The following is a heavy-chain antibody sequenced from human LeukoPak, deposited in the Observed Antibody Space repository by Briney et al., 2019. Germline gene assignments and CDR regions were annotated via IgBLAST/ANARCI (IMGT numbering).Heavy chain of an antibody. CDR2: IHYSGAT. V-gene: IGHV4-59*12. Sequence: SETLSLTCTVSGDSISGYFWSWIRQTPGKGLEWIGYIHYSGATNYNPSLKSRVTMSVDTSKDQFSLKLSSVNAADTAVYYCARETSDLYYYYMDVWGKGTTVTVSS. CDR1: GDSISGYF. J-gene: IGHJ6*03. CDR3: ARETSDLYYYYMDV.